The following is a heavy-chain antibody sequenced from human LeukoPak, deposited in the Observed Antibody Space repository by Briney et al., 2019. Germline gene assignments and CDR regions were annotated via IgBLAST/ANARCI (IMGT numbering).Heavy chain of an antibody. CDR2: ICGAAGGT. J-gene: IGHJ4*02. Sequence: PGGSLRLSCAASGFTFSSYAMIWVRQAPGKGLEWVSAICGAAGGTYYADSVEGRFTISRDNSRNTLYLQMDGLRADDTAVYYCVKTRGTAYCGDFDCWGQGTLVTVSS. D-gene: IGHD4-17*01. CDR1: GFTFSSYA. V-gene: IGHV3-23*01. CDR3: VKTRGTAYCGDFDC.